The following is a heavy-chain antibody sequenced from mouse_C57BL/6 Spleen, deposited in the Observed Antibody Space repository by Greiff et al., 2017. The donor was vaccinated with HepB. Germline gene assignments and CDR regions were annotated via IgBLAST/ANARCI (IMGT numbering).Heavy chain of an antibody. V-gene: IGHV1-55*01. CDR3: ARRLDY. CDR2: IYPGSGST. J-gene: IGHJ2*01. Sequence: QVQLQQPGAELVKPGASVKMSCKASGYNFNSYWMTWVKQRPGQGLEWIGEIYPGSGSTNYNAKFKSKATLTVDTSSSTAYMQLSSLTSEDSAVYYCARRLDYWGQGTTLTVSS. CDR1: GYNFNSYW.